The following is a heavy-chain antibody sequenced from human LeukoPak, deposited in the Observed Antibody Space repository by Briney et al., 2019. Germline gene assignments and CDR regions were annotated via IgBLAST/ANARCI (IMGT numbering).Heavy chain of an antibody. J-gene: IGHJ4*02. CDR3: AHLYQLASFDY. D-gene: IGHD2-2*01. CDR2: IYWDDDK. CDR1: GFSLSTRGVG. V-gene: IGHV2-5*02. Sequence: SGPTLVNPPQTLTLTCTFSGFSLSTRGVGVGWIRQPPGKALEWLPLIYWDDDKRYSPSLKSRLTITKDTSKNQVVLTMTNVDPVDTATYYCAHLYQLASFDYWGQGTLVTVSS.